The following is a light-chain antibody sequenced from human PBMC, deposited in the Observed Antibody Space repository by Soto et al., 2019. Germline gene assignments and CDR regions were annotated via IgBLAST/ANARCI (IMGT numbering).Light chain of an antibody. Sequence: DIQMTQSPSTLSASVGDRVTITCRASQSISIWLAWYQQKPGKAPTLLISKASSLESGVPSRFIGSGSGTEFTLTISSLQPDDFATYNCQQYNNYPWTFGQGTKVEIK. CDR3: QQYNNYPWT. CDR2: KAS. J-gene: IGKJ1*01. CDR1: QSISIW. V-gene: IGKV1-5*03.